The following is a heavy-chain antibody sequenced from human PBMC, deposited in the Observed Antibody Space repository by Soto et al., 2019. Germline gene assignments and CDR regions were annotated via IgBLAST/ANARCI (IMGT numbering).Heavy chain of an antibody. Sequence: GGSLRLSCAASGFSFSSFGMHWVRQAPGKGLEWVAIIWFDGSQQHYADSVKGRFTISRDTSKNILYLQMNSLRVEDTAVYYCTRANTSPFDYWGRGTLVTVSS. CDR3: TRANTSPFDY. CDR2: IWFDGSQQ. V-gene: IGHV3-33*01. J-gene: IGHJ4*02. CDR1: GFSFSSFG.